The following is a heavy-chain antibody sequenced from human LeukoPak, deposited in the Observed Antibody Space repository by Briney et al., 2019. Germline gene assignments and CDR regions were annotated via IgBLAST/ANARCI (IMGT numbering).Heavy chain of an antibody. D-gene: IGHD1-26*01. J-gene: IGHJ4*02. CDR2: INPNSGDT. CDR1: EYTFTDYY. CDR3: ARDAWLVGTTNLYYFDY. V-gene: IGHV1-2*02. Sequence: ASVKVSCKASEYTFTDYYIHWVRQAPGQGLEWMGWINPNSGDTNYAQKFQGRVTMTRDPSISTAYMALTRLRSDDTAVYYCARDAWLVGTTNLYYFDYWGQGTLLTASS.